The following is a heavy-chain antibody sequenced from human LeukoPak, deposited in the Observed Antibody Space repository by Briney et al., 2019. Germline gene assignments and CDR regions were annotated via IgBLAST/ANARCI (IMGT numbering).Heavy chain of an antibody. CDR1: GFIFSSYW. J-gene: IGHJ4*02. CDR3: ASSLGGYSYGFDY. CDR2: IKQDGSEK. Sequence: PGGSLRLSCEASGFIFSSYWMSWVRQAPGKGLEWVANIKQDGSEKYYVDSVKGRFTIPRDNAKKSLYVQMNSLRAEDTAVYYCASSLGGYSYGFDYWGQGTLVTVSS. V-gene: IGHV3-7*03. D-gene: IGHD5-12*01.